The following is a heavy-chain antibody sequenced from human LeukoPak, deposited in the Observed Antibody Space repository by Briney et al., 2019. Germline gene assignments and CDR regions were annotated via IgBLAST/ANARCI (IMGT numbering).Heavy chain of an antibody. V-gene: IGHV4-39*01. D-gene: IGHD1-26*01. CDR1: GDSISDNNHY. CDR3: ARHLGSGSYFDY. Sequence: SETLSLTCTVSGDSISDNNHYWGWIRQPPGKGLEWIGSIYYSGSAYYNPSLKSRVTISVDTSKSQFSLKLSSVTTADTAVYSCARHLGSGSYFDYWGQGTLVTVSS. J-gene: IGHJ4*02. CDR2: IYYSGSA.